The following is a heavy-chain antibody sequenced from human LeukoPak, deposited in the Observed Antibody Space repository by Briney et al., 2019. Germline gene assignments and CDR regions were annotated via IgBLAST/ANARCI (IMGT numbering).Heavy chain of an antibody. Sequence: GGSLRLSCAASGFTFDDYGMSWVRQAPGKGLEWVSGINWNGGSTGYADSVKGRFTISRDNAKNTLYLQMNSLRAEDTAVYYCAKEEWELLDYFDYWGQGTLVTVSS. D-gene: IGHD1-26*01. J-gene: IGHJ4*02. CDR3: AKEEWELLDYFDY. CDR2: INWNGGST. CDR1: GFTFDDYG. V-gene: IGHV3-20*04.